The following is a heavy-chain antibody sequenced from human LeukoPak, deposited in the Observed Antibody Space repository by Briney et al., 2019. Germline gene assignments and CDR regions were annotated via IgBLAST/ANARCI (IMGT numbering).Heavy chain of an antibody. CDR2: IIPIFGTA. J-gene: IGHJ4*02. V-gene: IGHV1-69*06. Sequence: ASVKVSCKASGGTFTSYAISWVRQAPGQGLEWMGGIIPIFGTANYAQKFQGRVTITAHKSTSTAYMELSSLRSEDTAVYYCARDRGWAPLDYWGQGTLVTVSS. D-gene: IGHD2-15*01. CDR3: ARDRGWAPLDY. CDR1: GGTFTSYA.